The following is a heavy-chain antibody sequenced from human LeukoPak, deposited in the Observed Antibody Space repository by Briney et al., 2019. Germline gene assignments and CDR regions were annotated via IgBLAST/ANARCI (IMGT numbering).Heavy chain of an antibody. Sequence: PSETLSLTCAVYGGSFSGYYWSWIRQPPGKGLEWIGEINHSGGTNYNPSLKSRVTISVDTSKNQFSLKLSSVTAADTAVYYCARGTRNYDFWSGYQPWGQGTLVTVSS. CDR3: ARGTRNYDFWSGYQP. V-gene: IGHV4-34*01. CDR2: INHSGGT. D-gene: IGHD3-3*01. J-gene: IGHJ5*02. CDR1: GGSFSGYY.